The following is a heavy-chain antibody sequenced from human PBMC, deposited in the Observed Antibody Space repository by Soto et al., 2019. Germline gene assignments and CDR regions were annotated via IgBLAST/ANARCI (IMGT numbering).Heavy chain of an antibody. D-gene: IGHD5-18*01. CDR1: GGSISSAAYY. J-gene: IGHJ4*02. V-gene: IGHV4-31*03. CDR2: ISHSGST. CDR3: AREYTYGSNLFDC. Sequence: SETLSLTCTVSGGSISSAAYYWSWIRQHPGKGLEWIGYISHSGSTYYTPSLKSRVIISADTSKNQFSVNLTSVTAADTAVYYCAREYTYGSNLFDCWGQGALVPVSS.